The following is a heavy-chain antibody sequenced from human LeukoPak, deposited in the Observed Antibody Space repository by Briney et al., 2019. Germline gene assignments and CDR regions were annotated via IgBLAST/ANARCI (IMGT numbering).Heavy chain of an antibody. Sequence: SVKVSCKASGGTFSTYAISWVRQAPGQGLEWMGGIIPIFGTANYAQKFQGRVTITADESTSTAYMELSSLRSEDTAVDYCARAAYSSSYAAGYWGQGTLVTVSS. CDR3: ARAAYSSSYAAGY. CDR1: GGTFSTYA. V-gene: IGHV1-69*13. J-gene: IGHJ4*02. D-gene: IGHD6-6*01. CDR2: IIPIFGTA.